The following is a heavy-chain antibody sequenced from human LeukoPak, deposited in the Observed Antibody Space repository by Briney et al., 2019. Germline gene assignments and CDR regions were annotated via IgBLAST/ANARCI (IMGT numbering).Heavy chain of an antibody. CDR3: AKDPYSYGFQDDDY. J-gene: IGHJ4*02. CDR2: ISGSGGST. CDR1: GFTFSSYA. Sequence: PGGSLRLSCAASGFTFSSYAMSWVRQAPGKGLEWVSAISGSGGSTYYADSVKGRFTISRDNSKNTLYLQMNSLRAEDTAVYYCAKDPYSYGFQDDDYWGQGTLVTVSS. D-gene: IGHD5-18*01. V-gene: IGHV3-23*01.